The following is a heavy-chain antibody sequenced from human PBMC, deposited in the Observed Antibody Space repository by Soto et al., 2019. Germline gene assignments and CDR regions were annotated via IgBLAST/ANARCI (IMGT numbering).Heavy chain of an antibody. CDR3: ARVGHIVVVPVAKLRYGMDV. CDR1: GYTFTSYG. V-gene: IGHV1-18*01. J-gene: IGHJ6*02. CDR2: ISAYNGNT. Sequence: GASVKVSCKASGYTFTSYGISWVRQAPGQGLEWMGWISAYNGNTNYAQKLQGRVTMTTDTSTSTAYMELRSLRSDDTAVYYCARVGHIVVVPVAKLRYGMDVWGQGTTVTVSS. D-gene: IGHD2-2*01.